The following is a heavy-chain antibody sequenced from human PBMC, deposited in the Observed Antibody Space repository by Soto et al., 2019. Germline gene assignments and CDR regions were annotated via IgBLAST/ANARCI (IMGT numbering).Heavy chain of an antibody. CDR2: INPNSGGK. CDR1: GYTFTGYY. Sequence: ASVKVSCKASGYTFTGYYIHWVRQAPGQGLQWMGWINPNSGGKSYAQEFQDRVTMTRDTSISTAYMELSRLTYDDTAVYYCARTIAYGGVIYFDIWGQGTLVTVYS. J-gene: IGHJ4*01. CDR3: ARTIAYGGVIYFDI. D-gene: IGHD3-16*01. V-gene: IGHV1-2*02.